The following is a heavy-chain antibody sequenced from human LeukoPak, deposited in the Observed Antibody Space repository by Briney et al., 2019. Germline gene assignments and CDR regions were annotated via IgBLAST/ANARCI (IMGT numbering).Heavy chain of an antibody. D-gene: IGHD1-14*01. Sequence: GASVKVSCKASGYTFTGHFIHWVRQAPGQGLEWMGRINPNGGAAMYVEKFQGRVTMTGDMSTSTVYMEVSRLTSEDTAVYYCARSRDNRGYEARHLGYWGQGTLVTVSS. CDR2: INPNGGAA. J-gene: IGHJ4*02. V-gene: IGHV1-46*01. CDR1: GYTFTGHF. CDR3: ARSRDNRGYEARHLGY.